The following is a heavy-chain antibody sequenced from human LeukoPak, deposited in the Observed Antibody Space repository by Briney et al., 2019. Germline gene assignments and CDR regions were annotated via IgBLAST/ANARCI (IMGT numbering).Heavy chain of an antibody. CDR2: INPNSGGT. CDR3: ARGWELLGSWTDY. D-gene: IGHD1-26*01. Sequence: GASVKVSCKASGYTFTGYYMHWVRQAPGQGLEWMGRINPNSGGTNYAQKFQGGVTMTRDTSISTAYMELSRLRSDDTAVYYCARGWELLGSWTDYWGQGTLVTVSS. CDR1: GYTFTGYY. V-gene: IGHV1-2*06. J-gene: IGHJ4*02.